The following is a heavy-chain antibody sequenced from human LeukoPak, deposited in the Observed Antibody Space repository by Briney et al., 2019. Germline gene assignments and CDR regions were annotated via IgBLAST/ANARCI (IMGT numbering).Heavy chain of an antibody. CDR2: IYSGGST. CDR3: ARDRGGDGYNPNPLDY. Sequence: GGSLRLSCAASGFTVSSSYMSWVRQAPGKGLEWVSVIYSGGSTYYADSVKGRFTISRDNSKNTLYLQMNSLRAEDTAVYYCARDRGGDGYNPNPLDYWGQGTLVTVSS. D-gene: IGHD5-24*01. CDR1: GFTVSSSY. J-gene: IGHJ4*02. V-gene: IGHV3-53*01.